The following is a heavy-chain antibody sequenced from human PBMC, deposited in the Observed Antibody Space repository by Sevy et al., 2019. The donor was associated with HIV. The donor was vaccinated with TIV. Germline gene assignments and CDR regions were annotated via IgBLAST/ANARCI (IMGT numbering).Heavy chain of an antibody. V-gene: IGHV5-51*01. CDR2: IYPGDSDI. Sequence: GESLKISCKGSGYNFPSYWIGWVRQMPGKGLEWMGIIYPGDSDIRYSPSFQGQVTISADKSISTAYLQWSSLKASDTAMYYCARQRDYYDSSGYTISEIDYWGQGTLVIVSS. CDR1: GYNFPSYW. J-gene: IGHJ4*02. CDR3: ARQRDYYDSSGYTISEIDY. D-gene: IGHD3-22*01.